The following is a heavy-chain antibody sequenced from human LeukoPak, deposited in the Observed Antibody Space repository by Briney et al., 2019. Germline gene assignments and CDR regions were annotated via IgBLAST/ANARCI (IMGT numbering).Heavy chain of an antibody. CDR1: GGSISSNSYY. CDR3: ARLTYYYYMDV. V-gene: IGHV4-39*01. J-gene: IGHJ6*03. CDR2: IYYSGST. Sequence: SETLSLTCTVSGGSISSNSYYWGWIRQPPGKGLEWIGSIYYSGSTYYNPSLKSRVTISVDTSKNQFSLKLSSVTAADTAVYYCARLTYYYYMDVWGKGTTVTISS.